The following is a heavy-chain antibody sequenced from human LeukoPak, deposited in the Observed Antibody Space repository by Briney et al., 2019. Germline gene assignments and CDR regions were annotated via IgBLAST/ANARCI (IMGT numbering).Heavy chain of an antibody. CDR3: ARGGVLRFLEWFSDY. CDR2: INTNTGNP. V-gene: IGHV7-4-1*02. D-gene: IGHD3-3*01. Sequence: ASVKVSCKASGYIFNSQGMNWVRQAPGQGLEWMGWINTNTGNPTYAQGFTGRFVFSLDTSVSTAYLQISSLKAEDTAVYYCARGGVLRFLEWFSDYWGQGTLVTVSS. CDR1: GYIFNSQG. J-gene: IGHJ4*02.